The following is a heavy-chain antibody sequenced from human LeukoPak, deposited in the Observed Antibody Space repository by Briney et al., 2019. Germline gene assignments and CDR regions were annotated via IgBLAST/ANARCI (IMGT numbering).Heavy chain of an antibody. J-gene: IGHJ3*02. Sequence: PGGSLRLSCAASGFTFSSYAMHWVRQAPGKGLEWVAVISYDGSNKYYADSVKGRFTISRDNSKNTLYLQMNSLRAEDTAVYYCARVQIGSVTAILGDAFDIWGQGTMVTVSS. CDR1: GFTFSSYA. V-gene: IGHV3-30-3*01. CDR2: ISYDGSNK. CDR3: ARVQIGSVTAILGDAFDI. D-gene: IGHD2-21*02.